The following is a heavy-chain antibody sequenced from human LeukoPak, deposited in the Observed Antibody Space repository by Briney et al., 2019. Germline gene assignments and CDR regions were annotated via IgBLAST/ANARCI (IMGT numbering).Heavy chain of an antibody. CDR3: ARGSQLVRVYFDY. D-gene: IGHD6-6*01. J-gene: IGHJ4*02. Sequence: PSETLSLTCTVSGGSISSSSYYWAWIRQPPGKGLEWIGYIYYSGSTNYNPSLKSRVTISVDTSKNQFSLKLSSVTAADTAVYYCARGSQLVRVYFDYWGQGTLVTVSS. CDR2: IYYSGST. V-gene: IGHV4-61*05. CDR1: GGSISSSSYY.